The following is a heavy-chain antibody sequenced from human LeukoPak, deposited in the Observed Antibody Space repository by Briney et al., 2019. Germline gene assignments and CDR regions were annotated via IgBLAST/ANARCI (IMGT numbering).Heavy chain of an antibody. D-gene: IGHD3-22*01. J-gene: IGHJ4*02. Sequence: ASVKVSCKASGGTFSSYAISWVRQAPGQGLEWMGRIIPILGIANYAQKFQGRVTITADKSTSTAYMELSSLRSEDTAVYYCARMYYYDSSGYYYYFDYWGQGTLVTVSS. CDR2: IIPILGIA. V-gene: IGHV1-69*04. CDR3: ARMYYYDSSGYYYYFDY. CDR1: GGTFSSYA.